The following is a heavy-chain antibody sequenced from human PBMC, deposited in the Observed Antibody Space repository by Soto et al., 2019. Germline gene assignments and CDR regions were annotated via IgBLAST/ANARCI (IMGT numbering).Heavy chain of an antibody. CDR1: GYTFTSYG. D-gene: IGHD2-15*01. CDR2: ISAYNGNT. V-gene: IGHV1-18*01. CDR3: ARTIVSCSCGSCYYAFDI. Sequence: ASVKVSCKASGYTFTSYGISWVRQAPGQGLEWMGWISAYNGNTNYAQKLQGRVTMTTDTSTSTAYMELRSLRSDDTAVYYCARTIVSCSCGSCYYAFDIWGQGTMVTVSS. J-gene: IGHJ3*02.